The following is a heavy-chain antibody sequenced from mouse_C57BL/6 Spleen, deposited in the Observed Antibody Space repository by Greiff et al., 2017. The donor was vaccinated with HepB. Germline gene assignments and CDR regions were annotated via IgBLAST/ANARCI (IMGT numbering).Heavy chain of an antibody. CDR3: ANDGSSY. D-gene: IGHD2-3*01. Sequence: QVQLKQPGAELVKPGASVKLSCKASGYTFTSYWMQWVKQRPGQGLEWIGEIDPSDSYTNYNQKFKGKATLTVDTSSSTAYMQLSSLTSEDSAVYYCANDGSSYWGQGTLVTVSA. CDR2: IDPSDSYT. V-gene: IGHV1-50*01. J-gene: IGHJ3*01. CDR1: GYTFTSYW.